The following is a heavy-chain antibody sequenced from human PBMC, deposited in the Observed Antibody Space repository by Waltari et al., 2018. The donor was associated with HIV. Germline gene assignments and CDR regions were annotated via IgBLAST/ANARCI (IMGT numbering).Heavy chain of an antibody. CDR2: IYSDGRT. CDR3: ARGSTGRLQARGGYYGLDI. D-gene: IGHD2-8*02. CDR1: GFTASPNY. Sequence: VESGGALVQPGGSMRLSCVGSGFTASPNYITWGRQAPGECLEWVSVIYSDGRTDYTDSAKGRFTISRDTSKNTVFLQMNSLRPDDTAVFYCARGSTGRLQARGGYYGLDIWGRGTTVTVSS. J-gene: IGHJ6*02. V-gene: IGHV3-66*02.